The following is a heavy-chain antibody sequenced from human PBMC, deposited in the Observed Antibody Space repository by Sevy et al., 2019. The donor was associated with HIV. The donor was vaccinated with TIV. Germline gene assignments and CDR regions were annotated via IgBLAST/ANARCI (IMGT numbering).Heavy chain of an antibody. CDR2: INSDGSNT. J-gene: IGHJ4*02. CDR3: ARGKHIRDYYGSFDY. V-gene: IGHV3-74*01. D-gene: IGHD3-3*01. CDR1: GFTFSTYW. Sequence: GGSLRLSCAASGFTFSTYWMHWVRQVPGKGLVWVSRINSDGSNTNYADSVKGRFTISRDNSKNTLYLQMNSLRAEDTAVYYCARGKHIRDYYGSFDYWGQGTLVTVSS.